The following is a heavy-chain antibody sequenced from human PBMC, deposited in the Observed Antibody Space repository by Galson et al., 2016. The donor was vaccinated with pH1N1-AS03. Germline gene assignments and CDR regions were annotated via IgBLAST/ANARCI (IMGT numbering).Heavy chain of an antibody. D-gene: IGHD3-22*01. V-gene: IGHV3-53*01. CDR3: ARNSYEDVDLEGFYFDY. J-gene: IGHJ4*02. CDR2: IYNGGRT. Sequence: FLRLSCAASGFTVSSNYMSWVRQAPGRGLEWVSFIYNGGRTLYADSVKGRFTISRDSSKNTLYLQMDSLETEDTAVYYCARNSYEDVDLEGFYFDYWGQGTLVIVSS. CDR1: GFTVSSNY.